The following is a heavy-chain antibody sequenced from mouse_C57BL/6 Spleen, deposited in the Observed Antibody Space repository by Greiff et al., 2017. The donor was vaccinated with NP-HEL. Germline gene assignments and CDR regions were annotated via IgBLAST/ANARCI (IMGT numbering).Heavy chain of an antibody. J-gene: IGHJ3*01. CDR1: GYTFTSYW. Sequence: QVQLQQPGAELVMPGASVKLSCKASGYTFTSYWMHWVKQRPGQGLEWIGEIDPSDSYTNYNQKFKGKSTLTVDKSSSTAYMQLSSLTSEDSAVYYCARSQLYYGSPTGFAYWGQGTLVTVSA. V-gene: IGHV1-69*01. CDR2: IDPSDSYT. CDR3: ARSQLYYGSPTGFAY. D-gene: IGHD1-1*01.